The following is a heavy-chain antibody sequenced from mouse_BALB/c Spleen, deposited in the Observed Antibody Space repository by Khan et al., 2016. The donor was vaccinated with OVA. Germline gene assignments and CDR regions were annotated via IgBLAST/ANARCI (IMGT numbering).Heavy chain of an antibody. J-gene: IGHJ3*01. V-gene: IGHV3-2*02. D-gene: IGHD2-4*01. CDR1: GYSITSEYA. CDR2: INYSGNT. CDR3: TRKDYYDYDPFPC. Sequence: DVQLQESGPGLVKPSQSLSLTCTVTGYSITSEYAWNWIRHFPGNKLEWMGYINYSGNTSYNPSLKSRIYITRDTSKNQFFLQLHSVTTEDTATYYCTRKDYYDYDPFPCWGQGTLVTVSA.